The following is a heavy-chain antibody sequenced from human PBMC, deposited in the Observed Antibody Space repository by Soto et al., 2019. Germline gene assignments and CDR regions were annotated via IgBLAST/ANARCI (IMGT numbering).Heavy chain of an antibody. D-gene: IGHD5-12*01. J-gene: IGHJ4*02. CDR1: GFTFSSYA. Sequence: LRLSCSASGFTFSSYAMHWVRQAPGKGLEYVSAISSNGGSTYYADSVKGRFTISRDNSKNTLYLQMSSLRAEDTAVYYCVKLYSGYDLFFSFDYWGQGTLVTVSS. CDR2: ISSNGGST. CDR3: VKLYSGYDLFFSFDY. V-gene: IGHV3-64D*06.